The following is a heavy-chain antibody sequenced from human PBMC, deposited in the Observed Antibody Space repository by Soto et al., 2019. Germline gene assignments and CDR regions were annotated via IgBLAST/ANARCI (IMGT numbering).Heavy chain of an antibody. CDR3: ASTAGYSSSWYLAWLDP. D-gene: IGHD6-13*01. CDR1: GYSFNNYG. Sequence: QVQLVQSGAEVKRPGASVNVSCKASGYSFNNYGISWVRQAPGQGLEWVGWLITYTGNTNYAETLQGRVTMTTDTSTSTAYMELRSLRSDDTAVYYCASTAGYSSSWYLAWLDPWGQGTLVTVSS. J-gene: IGHJ5*02. V-gene: IGHV1-18*01. CDR2: LITYTGNT.